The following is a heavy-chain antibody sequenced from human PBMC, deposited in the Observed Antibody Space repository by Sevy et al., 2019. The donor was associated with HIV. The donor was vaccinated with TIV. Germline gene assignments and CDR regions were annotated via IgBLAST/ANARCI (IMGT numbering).Heavy chain of an antibody. Sequence: GGSLRLSCAASGFTVSRNYMSWVRQAPGKGLEWVSVIYSGGSTYYADSVKGRFTISRDNSKNTLYRQMNSLRAEDTAVYDCARERVVGATWGGFDYWGQGTLVTVSS. J-gene: IGHJ4*02. D-gene: IGHD1-26*01. CDR1: GFTVSRNY. V-gene: IGHV3-53*01. CDR2: IYSGGST. CDR3: ARERVVGATWGGFDY.